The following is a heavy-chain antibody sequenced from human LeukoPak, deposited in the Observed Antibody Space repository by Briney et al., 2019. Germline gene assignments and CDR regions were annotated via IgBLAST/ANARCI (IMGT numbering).Heavy chain of an antibody. CDR1: GGSISSYY. Sequence: SETLSLTCTVSGGSISSYYWSWIRQPPGKGLEWIGYIYYSGSTYYNPSLKSRVTISVDTSKNQFSLKLSSVTAADTAVYYCARQREVRTYSSSWYYFDYWGQGTLVTVSS. V-gene: IGHV4-59*04. D-gene: IGHD6-13*01. CDR2: IYYSGST. CDR3: ARQREVRTYSSSWYYFDY. J-gene: IGHJ4*02.